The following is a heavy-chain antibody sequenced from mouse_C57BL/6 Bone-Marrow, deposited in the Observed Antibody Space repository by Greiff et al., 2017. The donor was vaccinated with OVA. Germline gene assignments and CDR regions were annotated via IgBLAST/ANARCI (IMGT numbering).Heavy chain of an antibody. CDR1: GYAFSSSW. CDR3: ARWRNYGNYEAWFAY. CDR2: IYPGDGDT. V-gene: IGHV1-82*01. J-gene: IGHJ3*01. D-gene: IGHD2-1*01. Sequence: QVQLQQSGPELVKPGASVKISCKASGYAFSSSWMNWVKQRPGKGLEWIGRIYPGDGDTNYNGKFKGKATLTADKSSSTAYMQLSSLTSEDSAVYFCARWRNYGNYEAWFAYWGQGTLVTVSA.